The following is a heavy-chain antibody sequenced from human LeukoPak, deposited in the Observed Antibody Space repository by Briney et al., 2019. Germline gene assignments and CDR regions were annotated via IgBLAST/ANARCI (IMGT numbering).Heavy chain of an antibody. CDR1: GFTFSDYY. J-gene: IGHJ6*04. V-gene: IGHV3-11*04. CDR3: AELGITMIGGV. D-gene: IGHD3-10*02. CDR2: ITTSGSSI. Sequence: GGSLRLSCAAPGFTFSDYYMGWIRQAPGKGLEWVSYITTSGSSIYYADSVKGRFTMSRDNAKKSLYLQMNSLRAEDTAVYYCAELGITMIGGVWGKGTTVTISS.